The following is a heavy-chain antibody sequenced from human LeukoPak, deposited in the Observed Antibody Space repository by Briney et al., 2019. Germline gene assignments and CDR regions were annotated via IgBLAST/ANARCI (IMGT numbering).Heavy chain of an antibody. CDR1: GGSFSGYY. CDR3: ARGLRGSYYRSLAY. V-gene: IGHV4-34*01. Sequence: SETLSLTCAVYGGSFSGYYWSWIRQPPGKGLEWIGEINHSGSTNYNPSLKSRVTISVDTSKNQFSLKLSSVTAADTAVYYCARGLRGSYYRSLAYWGQGTLVTVSS. J-gene: IGHJ4*02. D-gene: IGHD1-26*01. CDR2: INHSGST.